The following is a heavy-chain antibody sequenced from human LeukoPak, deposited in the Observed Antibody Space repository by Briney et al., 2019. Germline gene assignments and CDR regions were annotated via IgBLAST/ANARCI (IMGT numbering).Heavy chain of an antibody. CDR2: INSDGSST. CDR1: GFTFSSYW. CDR3: AKDKDSSGYPSSPCDY. V-gene: IGHV3-74*01. D-gene: IGHD3-22*01. Sequence: GGSLRLSCAASGFTFSSYWMHWVRQAPGKGLVWVSRINSDGSSTSYADSVKGRFTISRDNAKNTLYLQMNSLRAEDTAVYYCAKDKDSSGYPSSPCDYWGQGTLVTVSS. J-gene: IGHJ4*02.